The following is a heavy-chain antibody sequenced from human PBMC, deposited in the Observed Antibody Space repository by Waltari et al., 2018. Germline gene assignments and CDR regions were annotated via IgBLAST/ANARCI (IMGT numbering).Heavy chain of an antibody. Sequence: QVQLVESGGGVVQPGRSLRLSCAASGFTFSSYGMHWVSQAPGKGLEWVAVIWYDGSNKDYADSGKGRFTMSIDNSKNPLYLQMNSLRSEDTAVYYCARDELITMVRGGYGYWGQGTLVTVSS. V-gene: IGHV3-33*01. J-gene: IGHJ4*02. D-gene: IGHD3-10*01. CDR2: IWYDGSNK. CDR3: ARDELITMVRGGYGY. CDR1: GFTFSSYG.